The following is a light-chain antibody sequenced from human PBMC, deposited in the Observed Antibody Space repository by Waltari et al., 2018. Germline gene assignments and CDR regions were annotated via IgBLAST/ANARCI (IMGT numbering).Light chain of an antibody. CDR1: QSLVYSDGNTY. Sequence: DVVMTQSPLSLPVTLGQPASISCRSSQSLVYSDGNTYLTWLQQRPGHSPRRLIYKVSNRGSGVPDRFGGSGSGTDFTLKISRVEAEDVGVYYCMQGTHWPPFFGPGTKVDIK. J-gene: IGKJ3*01. V-gene: IGKV2-30*01. CDR2: KVS. CDR3: MQGTHWPPF.